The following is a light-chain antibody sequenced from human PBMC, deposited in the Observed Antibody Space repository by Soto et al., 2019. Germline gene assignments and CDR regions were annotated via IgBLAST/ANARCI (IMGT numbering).Light chain of an antibody. Sequence: QSALTQPASVSGSPGQSITISWTGTSSDVGGYNYVSWYQQHPGKAPKLMIYDVSNRPSGVSNRFSGSKSGNTASLTISGLQAEDEADYYCSSYTSSSTLLYLFGTGTKLTVL. CDR3: SSYTSSSTLLYL. J-gene: IGLJ1*01. CDR2: DVS. CDR1: SSDVGGYNY. V-gene: IGLV2-14*01.